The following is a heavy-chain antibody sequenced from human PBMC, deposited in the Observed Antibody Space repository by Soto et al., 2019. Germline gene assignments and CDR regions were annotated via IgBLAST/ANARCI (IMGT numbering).Heavy chain of an antibody. CDR3: ARQPYDSTGYYYGA. CDR2: MYSGGNT. D-gene: IGHD3-22*01. Sequence: QLQLQESGPGLVKPSETLSLTCTVSGGSFSSSTYYWGWIRQPPGKGLEWIGSMYSGGNTYYNPSLKSRVTVSVDTPKNHFSLKLTSVTAADTAMYYCARQPYDSTGYYYGAWGQGTLVTVSS. CDR1: GGSFSSSTYY. V-gene: IGHV4-39*01. J-gene: IGHJ5*02.